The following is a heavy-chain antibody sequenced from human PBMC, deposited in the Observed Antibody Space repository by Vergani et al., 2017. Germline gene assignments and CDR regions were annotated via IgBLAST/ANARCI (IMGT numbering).Heavy chain of an antibody. CDR3: ARGITMIVVVTPGDAFDI. CDR2: ISSSSSYT. CDR1: GFTFSDYY. V-gene: IGHV3-11*06. D-gene: IGHD3-22*01. J-gene: IGHJ3*02. Sequence: QVQLVESGGGLVKPGGSLRLSCAASGFTFSDYYMSWIRQAPGKGLEWVSYISSSSSYTNYADSVKGRFTISRDNAKNSLYLQMNSLRAEDTAVYYCARGITMIVVVTPGDAFDIWGQGTMVTVSS.